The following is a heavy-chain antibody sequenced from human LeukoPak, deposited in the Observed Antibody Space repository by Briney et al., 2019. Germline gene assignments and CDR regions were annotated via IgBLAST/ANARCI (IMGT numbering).Heavy chain of an antibody. J-gene: IGHJ5*02. CDR3: ARGGQRSGNWFDP. CDR2: ISSSSYI. V-gene: IGHV3-21*01. CDR1: GFTFSSYS. D-gene: IGHD3-10*01. Sequence: GGSLRLSCAASGFTFSSYSMNWVRQAPGKGLEWVSSISSSSYIYYADSVKGRFTISRDNAKNSLYLQMNSLRAEDTAVYYCARGGQRSGNWFDPWGQGTLVTVSS.